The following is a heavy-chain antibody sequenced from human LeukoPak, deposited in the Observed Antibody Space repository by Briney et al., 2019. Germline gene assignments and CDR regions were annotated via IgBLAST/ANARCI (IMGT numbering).Heavy chain of an antibody. Sequence: PGRXLRLSCAASGFTFSSYGMHWVRQAPGKGLEWVAVISYDGSNKYYADSVKGGFTISRDNSKTPLYLQMNSLRAEDTAVYYCANQQIAAAYHYYYYGMDVWGQGTTVTVSS. D-gene: IGHD6-13*01. CDR3: ANQQIAAAYHYYYYGMDV. V-gene: IGHV3-30*18. CDR2: ISYDGSNK. CDR1: GFTFSSYG. J-gene: IGHJ6*02.